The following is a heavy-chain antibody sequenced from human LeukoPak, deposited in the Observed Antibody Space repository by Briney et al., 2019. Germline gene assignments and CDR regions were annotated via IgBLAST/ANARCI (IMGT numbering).Heavy chain of an antibody. CDR2: IYSGGST. V-gene: IGHV3-53*01. J-gene: IGHJ4*02. D-gene: IGHD3-22*01. CDR1: GFIVSSNH. CDR3: ARDRGGDSTAYSDY. Sequence: GGSLRLSCAAPGFIVSSNHMSWVRQAPGKGLEWVSVIYSGGSTYCADSVKGRFTISRDNSKNTLYLQMNSLRAEDTAVYYCARDRGGDSTAYSDYWGQGTLVTVSS.